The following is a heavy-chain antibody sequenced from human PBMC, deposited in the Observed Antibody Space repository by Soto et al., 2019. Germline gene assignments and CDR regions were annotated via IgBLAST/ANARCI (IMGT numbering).Heavy chain of an antibody. J-gene: IGHJ4*02. CDR2: ISGSGIST. D-gene: IGHD3-22*01. CDR1: GFTFSSYA. Sequence: GGSLRLSCAASGFTFSSYAMSWVRQAPGEGLEWVSAISGSGISTYYADSVKGRFTISRDNSRNTLYLQMNSLRAEDTAVYYCAKADGATTMIVVGGDYWGQGTLVTVSS. V-gene: IGHV3-23*01. CDR3: AKADGATTMIVVGGDY.